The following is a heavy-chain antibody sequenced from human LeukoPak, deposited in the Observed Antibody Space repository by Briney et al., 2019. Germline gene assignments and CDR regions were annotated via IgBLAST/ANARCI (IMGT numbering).Heavy chain of an antibody. D-gene: IGHD3/OR15-3a*01. CDR3: AKVGIFGLVTYYFDY. J-gene: IGHJ4*02. Sequence: GGSLRLSCAVSGFTFDEYAMHWVRQAPGKGLEWFSGISWNSGLIDYADSVKGRFTISRDNAKNSLYLQMNSLKAEDTAFYYCAKVGIFGLVTYYFDYWGQGTLVTVSS. CDR1: GFTFDEYA. CDR2: ISWNSGLI. V-gene: IGHV3-9*01.